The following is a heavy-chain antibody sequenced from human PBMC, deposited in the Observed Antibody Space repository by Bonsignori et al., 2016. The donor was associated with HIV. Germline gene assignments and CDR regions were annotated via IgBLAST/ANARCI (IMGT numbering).Heavy chain of an antibody. V-gene: IGHV4-39*07. Sequence: RQAPGKGLEWIGSIYYSGSTYYNPSLKSRVTMSVDTSKNQFSLKLSSVTAADTAVYYCARGKLGFQYYYYYYMDVWGKGTTVTVSS. CDR3: ARGKLGFQYYYYYYMDV. CDR2: IYYSGST. J-gene: IGHJ6*03. D-gene: IGHD7-27*01.